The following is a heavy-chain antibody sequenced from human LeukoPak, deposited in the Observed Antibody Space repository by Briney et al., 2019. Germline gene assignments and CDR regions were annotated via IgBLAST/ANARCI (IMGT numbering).Heavy chain of an antibody. CDR1: GYSFTSYW. J-gene: IGHJ4*02. CDR3: ARSLSSSWYYSGY. D-gene: IGHD6-13*01. CDR2: IYPGDSDT. V-gene: IGHV5-51*01. Sequence: GESLKISCKGSGYSFTSYWIGWVRQMPGKGLVWMGIIYPGDSDTRYSPSFQGQVTISADKSISTAYLQWSSLKASDTAMYYCARSLSSSWYYSGYWGQGTLVTVSS.